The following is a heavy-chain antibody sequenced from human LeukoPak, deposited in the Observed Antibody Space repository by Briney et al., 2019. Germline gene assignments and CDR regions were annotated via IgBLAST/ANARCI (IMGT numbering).Heavy chain of an antibody. V-gene: IGHV3-23*01. CDR3: AKPGDGCSGGSCYYFDY. CDR1: GFTFSSYA. Sequence: GGSLRLSCAASGFTFSSYAMSWARQAPGKGLEWISGISGSGGNTYYADSVKGRFTISRDISKNTLYLQMNSLRGEDTAVYYCAKPGDGCSGGSCYYFDYWGQGTLVTVSS. CDR2: ISGSGGNT. D-gene: IGHD2-15*01. J-gene: IGHJ4*02.